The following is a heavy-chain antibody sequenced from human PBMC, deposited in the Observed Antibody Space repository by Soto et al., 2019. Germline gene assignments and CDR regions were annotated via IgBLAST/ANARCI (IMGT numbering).Heavy chain of an antibody. Sequence: EVQLLESGGGLVQPGGSLRLSCAASGFTFSSNAMTWVRQAPVKGLEWVSTITGSGDDAWYADSVRGRFTISRDNSTKALYLQMNSLRAEDSAVYYCARDGAAVPALWYYYLDVWGRGTTVTVS. D-gene: IGHD2-15*01. V-gene: IGHV3-23*01. J-gene: IGHJ6*03. CDR2: ITGSGDDA. CDR1: GFTFSSNA. CDR3: ARDGAAVPALWYYYLDV.